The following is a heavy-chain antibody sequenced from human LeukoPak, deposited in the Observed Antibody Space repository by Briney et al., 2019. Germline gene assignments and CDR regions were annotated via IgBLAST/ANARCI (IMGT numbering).Heavy chain of an antibody. J-gene: IGHJ3*01. D-gene: IGHD4-17*01. CDR3: AKATSGDNISDGSDA. Sequence: GGSLTLSCPACGWSFSRYAMRGVGQAPGKGLEWVSSISVSGCRKYFVDSVKGRLTLSSDNSKNTLFLQTSILGDDGTGGYYLAKATSGDNISDGSDAWGQGTTVTVPS. V-gene: IGHV3-23*01. CDR2: ISVSGCRK. CDR1: GWSFSRYA.